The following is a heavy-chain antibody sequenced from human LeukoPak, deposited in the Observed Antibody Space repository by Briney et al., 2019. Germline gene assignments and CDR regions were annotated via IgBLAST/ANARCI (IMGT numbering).Heavy chain of an antibody. CDR3: ARRGGGSSRMDV. J-gene: IGHJ6*02. Sequence: PGGSLRLSCAASGFTFSSYAMSWVRQAPGKGLEWVSAISGSGGSTYYADSVKGRFTISRDNAEKSLYLQMSSLRVEDTAVYYCARRGGGSSRMDVWGQGTTVTVSS. CDR2: ISGSGGST. CDR1: GFTFSSYA. V-gene: IGHV3-23*01. D-gene: IGHD3-10*01.